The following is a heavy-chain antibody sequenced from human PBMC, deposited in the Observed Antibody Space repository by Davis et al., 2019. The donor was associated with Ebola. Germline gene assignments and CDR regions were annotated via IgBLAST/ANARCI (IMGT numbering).Heavy chain of an antibody. Sequence: SVKVSCKPSGYTFTSYGVGWVRQVPGQGLEWMGGIIPIFGTANYAQKFQGRVTITADESTSTAYMELSSLRSEDTAVYYCARGSQWLGPDYWGQGTLVTVSS. CDR2: IIPIFGTA. D-gene: IGHD6-19*01. CDR1: GYTFTSYG. V-gene: IGHV1-69*13. CDR3: ARGSQWLGPDY. J-gene: IGHJ4*02.